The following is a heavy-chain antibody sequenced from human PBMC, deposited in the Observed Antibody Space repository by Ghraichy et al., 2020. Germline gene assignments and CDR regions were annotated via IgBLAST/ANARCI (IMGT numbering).Heavy chain of an antibody. V-gene: IGHV1-69*02. Sequence: SVKVSCEASGGTFSSSLISWVRQAPGQGLEWMGRISPGLNITNRAQRFQDRVTLTADKSTSTAYMELSSLTSEDTAVYYCARTTASWGSGHRYFDLWGRGTLVTVSS. J-gene: IGHJ2*01. CDR3: ARTTASWGSGHRYFDL. CDR2: ISPGLNIT. CDR1: GGTFSSSL. D-gene: IGHD7-27*01.